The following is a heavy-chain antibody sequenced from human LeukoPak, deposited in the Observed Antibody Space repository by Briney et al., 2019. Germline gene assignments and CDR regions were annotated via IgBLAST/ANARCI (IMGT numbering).Heavy chain of an antibody. CDR2: IDHSGST. CDR3: ARLYGDHQNYFDY. D-gene: IGHD4-17*01. CDR1: GGSFSGYY. V-gene: IGHV4-34*01. Sequence: SETLSLTCAVYGGSFSGYYWTWIRQPPGKGLEWIGEIDHSGSTNYNPSLKSRVTISLDTSKNQFSLHLSSVTAADTAVYYCARLYGDHQNYFDYWGQGTLVTVSS. J-gene: IGHJ4*02.